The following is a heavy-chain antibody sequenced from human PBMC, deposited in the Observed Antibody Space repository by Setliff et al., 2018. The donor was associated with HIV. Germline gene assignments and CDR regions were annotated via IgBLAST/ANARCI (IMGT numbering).Heavy chain of an antibody. V-gene: IGHV1-18*01. Sequence: ASVKVSCKASGYAFSRFSLTWVRQAPGQGLEWMGWISDYNNNVEYAEKFQGRVTMTKDTSTGIAYLELRSLRPDDTALYFCARRADWFDLWGQGTLVTVSS. CDR2: ISDYNNNV. J-gene: IGHJ5*02. CDR3: ARRADWFDL. CDR1: GYAFSRFS.